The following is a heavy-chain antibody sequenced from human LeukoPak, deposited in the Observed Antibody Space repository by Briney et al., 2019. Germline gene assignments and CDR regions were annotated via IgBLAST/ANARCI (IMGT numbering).Heavy chain of an antibody. CDR1: RAKFNKYW. J-gene: IGHJ3*02. V-gene: IGHV5-51*01. D-gene: IGHD1-26*01. CDR3: ARQRVGATAPVRDDAFDI. CDR2: IYPDDSET. Sequence: GESLKISCQGSRAKFNKYWIGWVRQMPGKGLEYMGMIYPDDSETKYSPSFQGQVTISADKSITTAYLQWSSLKASDTAMYYCARQRVGATAPVRDDAFDIWGQGTMVTVSS.